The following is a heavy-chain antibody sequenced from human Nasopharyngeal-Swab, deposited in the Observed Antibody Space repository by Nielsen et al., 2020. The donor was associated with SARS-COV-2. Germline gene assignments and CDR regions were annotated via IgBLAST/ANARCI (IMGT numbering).Heavy chain of an antibody. V-gene: IGHV4-59*11. CDR1: GAFISGHH. D-gene: IGHD3-22*01. CDR3: AREEYYYDSSGNYYRAFDN. CDR2: VSYSGIT. Sequence: SETLSLTCTVSGAFISGHHWSWIRQPPGKGLEWIGYVSYSGITNYNPSLNSRVTISADSSKNQFSLELGSVTAADTAVCYCAREEYYYDSSGNYYRAFDNWGQGTLVSVSS. J-gene: IGHJ4*02.